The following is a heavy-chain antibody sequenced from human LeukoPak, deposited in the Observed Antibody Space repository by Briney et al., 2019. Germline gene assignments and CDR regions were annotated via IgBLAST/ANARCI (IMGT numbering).Heavy chain of an antibody. CDR3: ARVRPDQNYYDSSGYLFDY. J-gene: IGHJ4*02. CDR2: ISGSGGST. V-gene: IGHV3-23*01. Sequence: GRSLRLSCAASGFTFSSYSMNWVRQAPGKGLEWVSTISGSGGSTDYADSVKGRFTISRDNSKNTLYLQMNSLRAEDTAVYYCARVRPDQNYYDSSGYLFDYWGQGTLVTVSS. CDR1: GFTFSSYS. D-gene: IGHD3-22*01.